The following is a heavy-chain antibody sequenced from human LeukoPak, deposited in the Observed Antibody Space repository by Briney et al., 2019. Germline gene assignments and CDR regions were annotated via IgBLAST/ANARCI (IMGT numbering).Heavy chain of an antibody. CDR3: ARGQLGSGMDDP. J-gene: IGHJ5*02. Sequence: PSETLSLTCAVYGGSFSGYYWSWIRQPPGKGLEWIGEINHSGSTKYSPSLKSRVTISVDTSKNQFSLKLTSVTAADTAVYYCARGQLGSGMDDPWGQGTLVTVSS. CDR2: INHSGST. D-gene: IGHD3-10*01. V-gene: IGHV4-34*01. CDR1: GGSFSGYY.